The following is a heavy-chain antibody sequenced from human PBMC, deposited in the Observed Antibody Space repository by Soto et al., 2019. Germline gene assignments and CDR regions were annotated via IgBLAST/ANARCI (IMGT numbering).Heavy chain of an antibody. D-gene: IGHD6-13*01. CDR3: VRPYYSSSWFPFDR. J-gene: IGHJ4*02. CDR2: IDSDDGTT. Sequence: PGGALRLSCTASGFDCGDYYMSWIRQAPGKGLEWVSYIDSDDGTTYYTDSVKGRFTISRDNAKNSLYLQMNSLRVEDTALYYCVRPYYSSSWFPFDRWGQGTPVTVSS. CDR1: GFDCGDYY. V-gene: IGHV3-11*01.